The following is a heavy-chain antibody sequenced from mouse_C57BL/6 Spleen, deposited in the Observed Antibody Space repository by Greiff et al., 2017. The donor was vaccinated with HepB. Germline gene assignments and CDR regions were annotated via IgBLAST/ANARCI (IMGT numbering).Heavy chain of an antibody. V-gene: IGHV1-54*01. CDR3: ARSYAMDY. Sequence: QLQLQQSGAELVRPGTSVKVSCKASGYAFTNYLIEWVKQRPGQGLEWIGVINPGSGGTNYNEKFKGKATLTADKSSSTAYMQLSSLTSEDSAVYFCARSYAMDYWGQGTSVTVSS. J-gene: IGHJ4*01. CDR1: GYAFTNYL. CDR2: INPGSGGT.